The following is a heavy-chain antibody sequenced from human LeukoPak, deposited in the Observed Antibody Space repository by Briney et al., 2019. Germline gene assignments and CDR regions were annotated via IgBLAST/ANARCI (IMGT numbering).Heavy chain of an antibody. CDR1: GFTFSSYG. Sequence: GGSLRLSCAASGFTFSSYGMHWVRQAPGKGLEWVAVISYDGSNKYYADSVKGRFTISRDNSKNTLYLQMNSLRAEDTAVYYRAKDYQYSYYYYGMDVWGQGTTVTVSS. CDR3: AKDYQYSYYYYGMDV. V-gene: IGHV3-30*18. D-gene: IGHD2/OR15-2a*01. J-gene: IGHJ6*02. CDR2: ISYDGSNK.